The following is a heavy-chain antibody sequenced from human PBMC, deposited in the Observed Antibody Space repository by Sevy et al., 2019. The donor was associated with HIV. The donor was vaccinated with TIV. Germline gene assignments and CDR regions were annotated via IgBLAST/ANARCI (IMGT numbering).Heavy chain of an antibody. V-gene: IGHV3-48*01. J-gene: IGHJ3*02. CDR1: GFAFRTFW. CDR3: ARVGIVVGGAFDI. CDR2: ISSSSSTI. D-gene: IGHD2-15*01. Sequence: GGSLRLSCAASGFAFRTFWMSWVRQAPGKGLEWVSYISSSSSTIYYADSVKGRFTISRDNAKNSLYLQMNSLRAEDTAVYYCARVGIVVGGAFDIWGQGTMVTVSS.